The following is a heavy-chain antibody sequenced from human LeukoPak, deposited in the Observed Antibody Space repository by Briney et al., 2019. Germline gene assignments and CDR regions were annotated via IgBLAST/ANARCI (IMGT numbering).Heavy chain of an antibody. J-gene: IGHJ4*02. Sequence: SGPTLVNPTQTLTLTCTFSGFSLSTSGVGVGWIRQPPGKALEWLALIYWDDDKHYSPSLKSRLTITKDTSKNQVVLTMTNMDPVDTATYYCAHRPNYYDSSGYYQYYFDYWGQGTLVTVSS. CDR3: AHRPNYYDSSGYYQYYFDY. D-gene: IGHD3-22*01. V-gene: IGHV2-5*02. CDR1: GFSLSTSGVG. CDR2: IYWDDDK.